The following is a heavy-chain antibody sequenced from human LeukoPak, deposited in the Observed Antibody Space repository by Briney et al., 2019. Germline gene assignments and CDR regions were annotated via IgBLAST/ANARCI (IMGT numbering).Heavy chain of an antibody. CDR3: ARVGVVAATPVAFDI. J-gene: IGHJ3*02. D-gene: IGHD2-15*01. CDR1: GYTFTSYY. Sequence: GASVKVSCKASGYTFTSYYMHWVRQAPGQGLEWVGIINPSGGSTSYAQKFQGGVTMTRDTSTSTVYMELSSLRSEDTAVYYCARVGVVAATPVAFDIWGQGTMVTVSS. V-gene: IGHV1-46*01. CDR2: INPSGGST.